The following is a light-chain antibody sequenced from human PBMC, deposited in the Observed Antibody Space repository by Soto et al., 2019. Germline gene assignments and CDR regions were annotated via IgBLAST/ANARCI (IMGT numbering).Light chain of an antibody. J-gene: IGKJ1*01. V-gene: IGKV1-39*01. Sequence: DIQMTQSPSTLSGSVGDRVTITCRASQTISSWLAWYQQKPGKAPKLLIYLASSLSSGVPSKFSGSGSGTDFTLTISVLQPEDSANYYCQQTYKPPLSFGLETKVEIK. CDR1: QTISSW. CDR3: QQTYKPPLS. CDR2: LAS.